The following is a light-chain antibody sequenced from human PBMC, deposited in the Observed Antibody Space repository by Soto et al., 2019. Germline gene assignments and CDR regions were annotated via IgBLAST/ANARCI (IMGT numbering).Light chain of an antibody. CDR2: AAS. Sequence: DIQMTQSPSSLSASVGDRVTLTCRASQSISSYLNWYQQKPGKAPKLLIYAASSLQSGVPSGFSGSGSGTDFTLTISSLQPEDFATYYCQQSYSTPPITFGQGT. CDR1: QSISSY. V-gene: IGKV1-39*01. CDR3: QQSYSTPPIT. J-gene: IGKJ5*01.